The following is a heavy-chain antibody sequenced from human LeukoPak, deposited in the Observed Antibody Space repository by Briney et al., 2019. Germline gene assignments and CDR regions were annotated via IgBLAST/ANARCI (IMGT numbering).Heavy chain of an antibody. J-gene: IGHJ3*02. D-gene: IGHD3-22*01. V-gene: IGHV3-7*01. CDR1: GFTFNGYW. Sequence: GGSLRLSCAASGFTFNGYWMSWVRQAPGKGLERVANIKKDGSEKYYVDSVKGRFTISRDNAKTSLYLQMNSLRAEDTAVYYCARDRGLPYYYDSSGYKDAFDIWGQGTMVTVSS. CDR3: ARDRGLPYYYDSSGYKDAFDI. CDR2: IKKDGSEK.